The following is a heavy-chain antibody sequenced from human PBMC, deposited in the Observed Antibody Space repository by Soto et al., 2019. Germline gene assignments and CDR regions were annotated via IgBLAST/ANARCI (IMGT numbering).Heavy chain of an antibody. V-gene: IGHV1-3*04. CDR1: GYTFTRYA. CDR3: ARVRGYSGYGACGY. Sequence: QVQLVQSGAEVKRPGASVKVSCKASGYTFTRYAMHWVRQAPGQRLEWMGWINTGNGNTKYSQKFQGRVTITRDTSASTAYMELSSLRSEDTAVYSCARVRGYSGYGACGYWGQGTLVTVSS. CDR2: INTGNGNT. D-gene: IGHD5-12*01. J-gene: IGHJ4*02.